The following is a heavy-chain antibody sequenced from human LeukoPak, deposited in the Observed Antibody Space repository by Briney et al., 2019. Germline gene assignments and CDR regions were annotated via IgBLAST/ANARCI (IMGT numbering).Heavy chain of an antibody. Sequence: GESLKISCKGSGYSFTRYWISWVRQMPGKGLEWMGRIDPGDFYTNYSPSFQGHVTISADKSISTAYLQWSSLKASDTAMYYCARHYSSGSDFDYWGQGTLVTVSS. V-gene: IGHV5-10-1*01. CDR2: IDPGDFYT. CDR1: GYSFTRYW. J-gene: IGHJ4*02. CDR3: ARHYSSGSDFDY. D-gene: IGHD6-19*01.